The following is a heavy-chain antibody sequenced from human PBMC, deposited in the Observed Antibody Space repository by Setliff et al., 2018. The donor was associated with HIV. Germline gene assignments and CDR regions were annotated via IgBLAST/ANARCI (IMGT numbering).Heavy chain of an antibody. J-gene: IGHJ3*01. CDR2: VHSTGTT. CDR3: ARARITMTGGRLEPYAFDR. Sequence: SETLSLTCTVSGGSFSTYYWSWIRQPAGEGPEYIGRVHSTGTTIYNPSLKSRVTMSVDTSKNQLSLKLRSVTAADTAVYYCARARITMTGGRLEPYAFDRWGQGTKVT. CDR1: GGSFSTYY. V-gene: IGHV4-4*07. D-gene: IGHD3-22*01.